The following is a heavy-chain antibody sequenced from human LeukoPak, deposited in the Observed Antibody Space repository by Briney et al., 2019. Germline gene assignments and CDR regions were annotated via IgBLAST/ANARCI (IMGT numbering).Heavy chain of an antibody. D-gene: IGHD2-15*01. Sequence: GESLKISCKGSGYSFTSYWISWARQMPGKGLEWMGRIDPSDSYTNYSPSFQGHVTISADKSISTAYLQWSSLKASDTAMYYCARRGFCSGGSCFSAPFDLWGQGTLLSVSS. CDR1: GYSFTSYW. V-gene: IGHV5-10-1*01. CDR2: IDPSDSYT. CDR3: ARRGFCSGGSCFSAPFDL. J-gene: IGHJ4*02.